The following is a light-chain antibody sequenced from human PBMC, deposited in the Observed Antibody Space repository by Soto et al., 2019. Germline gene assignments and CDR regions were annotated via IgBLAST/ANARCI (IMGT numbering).Light chain of an antibody. CDR3: MQALQTPPWT. CDR1: QSLLHSNGYNY. CDR2: LGS. V-gene: IGKV2-28*01. J-gene: IGKJ1*01. Sequence: DIVMTQFPLSLPVTPGEPASISCRSSQSLLHSNGYNYLDWYLQKPGQSPQLLIYLGSNRASGVPDRVSGSGSGTDFTLKISRVEAEDVGVYYCMQALQTPPWTFGQGTKVEIK.